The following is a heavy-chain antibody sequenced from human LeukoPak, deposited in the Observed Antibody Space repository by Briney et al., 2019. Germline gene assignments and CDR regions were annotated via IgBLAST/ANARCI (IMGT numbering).Heavy chain of an antibody. V-gene: IGHV1-69*13. CDR1: GGTFSSYA. Sequence: SVKVSCKASGGTFSSYAISWVRQAPGQGLEWMGGIIPIFGTANYAQKFQGRVTITADDSTSTAYMELSSLRSEDTAVYYCARDVLAGPGGTLLGYFDYWGQGTLVTVSS. D-gene: IGHD1-14*01. CDR2: IIPIFGTA. J-gene: IGHJ4*02. CDR3: ARDVLAGPGGTLLGYFDY.